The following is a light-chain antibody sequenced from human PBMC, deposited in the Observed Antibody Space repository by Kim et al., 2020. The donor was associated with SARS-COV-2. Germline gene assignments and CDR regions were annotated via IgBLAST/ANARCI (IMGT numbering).Light chain of an antibody. J-gene: IGKJ4*01. V-gene: IGKV1-33*01. CDR1: QDIGSY. CDR2: DVS. CDR3: QQYSYLPPLS. Sequence: SVGDRLTFPCQASQDIGSYLNWYHQKPGEAPKLLIFDVSTLQTGVPSRFSGSGSGTDFSFPITNLQPEDVGTYYCQQYSYLPPLSFGGGTKVDIK.